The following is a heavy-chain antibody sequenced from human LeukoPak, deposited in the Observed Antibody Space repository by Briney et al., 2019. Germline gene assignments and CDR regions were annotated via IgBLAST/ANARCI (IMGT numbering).Heavy chain of an antibody. CDR2: ISAYNGNT. J-gene: IGHJ6*03. Sequence: ASVKVSCKASGYTFTSYGISWVRQAPGQGLEWMGWISAYNGNTNYAQKFQGRVTMTTDTSTSTAYMDLRSLRSDDTAVYYCARDYEGARGYYYYYYMDVWGKGTTVTVSS. CDR3: ARDYEGARGYYYYYYMDV. V-gene: IGHV1-18*01. CDR1: GYTFTSYG. D-gene: IGHD3-10*01.